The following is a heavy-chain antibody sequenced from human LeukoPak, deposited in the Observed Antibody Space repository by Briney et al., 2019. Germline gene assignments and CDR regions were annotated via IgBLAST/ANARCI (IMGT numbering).Heavy chain of an antibody. CDR2: INHSGST. CDR1: GGSFSGYY. D-gene: IGHD6-13*01. V-gene: IGHV4-34*01. Sequence: SDTLSLTCAVYGGSFSGYYWSWIRQPPGKGLEWIGEINHSGSTNYNPSLKSRVTISVDTSKNQFSLKLSSVTAADTAVFYCARGAGYSSSWYPVGNQMKRYNWFDPWGQGTLVTVSS. CDR3: ARGAGYSSSWYPVGNQMKRYNWFDP. J-gene: IGHJ5*02.